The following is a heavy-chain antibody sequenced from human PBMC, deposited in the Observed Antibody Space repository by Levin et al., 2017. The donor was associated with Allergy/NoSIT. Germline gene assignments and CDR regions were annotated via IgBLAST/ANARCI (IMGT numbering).Heavy chain of an antibody. J-gene: IGHJ4*01. D-gene: IGHD3-22*01. CDR3: AKPSSGYSSFDY. CDR2: SSSSGRNT. V-gene: IGHV3-23*01. CDR1: GFSFNSYA. Sequence: GGSLRLSCATSGFSFNSYAVSWVRQAAGKGLEWVSASSSSGRNTYYADSVKGRFTISRDNSKNTLSLQMKSLRAEDTAVYYCAKPSSGYSSFDYWGHGTLVTVSS.